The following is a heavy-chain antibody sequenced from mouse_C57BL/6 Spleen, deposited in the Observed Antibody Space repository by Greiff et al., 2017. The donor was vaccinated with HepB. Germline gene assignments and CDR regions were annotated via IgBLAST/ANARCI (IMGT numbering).Heavy chain of an antibody. J-gene: IGHJ3*01. CDR1: GYTFTDYE. V-gene: IGHV1-15*01. CDR3: TRSGWLPLAY. CDR2: IDPETGGT. D-gene: IGHD2-3*01. Sequence: VQLVESGAELVRPGASVTLSFKASGYTFTDYEMHWVKQTPVHGLEWIGAIDPETGGTAYNQKFKGKAILTADKSSSTAYMELRSLTSEDSAVYYGTRSGWLPLAYWGQGTLVTVSA.